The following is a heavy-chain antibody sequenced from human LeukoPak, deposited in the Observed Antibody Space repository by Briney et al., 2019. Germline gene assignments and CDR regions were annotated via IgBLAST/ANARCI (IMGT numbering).Heavy chain of an antibody. CDR3: ARQMGFPWYFDL. Sequence: PSETLSLTCTFPGVSITNHYWSWIRQPPGKGLEWIGFVYYNGNFNYNPSLKSRVAMSLDTSKSQVSLKLTSVTAADTAVYYCARQMGFPWYFDLWGRGTLVTVSS. D-gene: IGHD5-24*01. CDR1: GVSITNHY. J-gene: IGHJ2*01. CDR2: VYYNGNF. V-gene: IGHV4-59*08.